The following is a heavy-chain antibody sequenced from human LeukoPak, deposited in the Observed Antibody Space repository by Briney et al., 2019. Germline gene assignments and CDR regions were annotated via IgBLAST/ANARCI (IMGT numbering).Heavy chain of an antibody. D-gene: IGHD3-9*01. V-gene: IGHV1-69*04. CDR2: IIPILGIA. CDR3: ARGGTYYDILTLDV. Sequence: ASVKVSCKASGGTFSSYAISWVRQAPGQGLEWMGRIIPILGIASYAQKFQGRVTITADKSTSTAYMELSSLRSEDTAVYYCARGGTYYDILTLDVWGQGTTVTVSS. CDR1: GGTFSSYA. J-gene: IGHJ6*02.